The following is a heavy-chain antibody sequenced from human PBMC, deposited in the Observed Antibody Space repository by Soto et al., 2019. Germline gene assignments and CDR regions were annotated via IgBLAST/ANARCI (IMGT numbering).Heavy chain of an antibody. CDR3: AKKVNSGPGSQYFDY. D-gene: IGHD3-10*01. CDR2: FRTGADDGTT. CDR1: GFIFNNYS. Sequence: GGSLRLSCAASGFIFNNYSMSWVRQAPGKGLEWVSGFRTGADDGTTYYADSVKGRFTISRDISKNTLFLQMNSLRAEDTAIYYCAKKVNSGPGSQYFDYWGQGTLVTVSS. J-gene: IGHJ4*02. V-gene: IGHV3-23*01.